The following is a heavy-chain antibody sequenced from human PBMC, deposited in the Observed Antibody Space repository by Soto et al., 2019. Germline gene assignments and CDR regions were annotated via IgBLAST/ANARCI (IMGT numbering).Heavy chain of an antibody. CDR3: ARDPRTTWDYYYGMDV. CDR1: GGTFSSYA. V-gene: IGHV1-69*06. J-gene: IGHJ6*02. Sequence: RASVKVSCKASGGTFSSYAISWVRQAPGQGLEWMGGIIPIFGTANYAQKFQGRVTITADKSTSTAYMELSSLRSEDTAVYYCARDPRTTWDYYYGMDVWGQGTTVTVSS. CDR2: IIPIFGTA. D-gene: IGHD1-7*01.